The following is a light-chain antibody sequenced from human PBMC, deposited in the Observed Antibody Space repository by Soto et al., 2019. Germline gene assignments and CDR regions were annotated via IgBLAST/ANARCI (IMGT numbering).Light chain of an antibody. J-gene: IGLJ1*01. V-gene: IGLV1-40*01. CDR3: QSYDSSLSGCV. CDR2: GNT. Sequence: QSVLTQPPSVSGAPGQRVSIACTVSSSSIGAGYDVHWYQQVPGAAPKLLIHGNTNRPSGVPDRFSGSKSGTSASLAITGLQAEDEADYYCQSYDSSLSGCVFGTGTKVTVL. CDR1: SSSIGAGYD.